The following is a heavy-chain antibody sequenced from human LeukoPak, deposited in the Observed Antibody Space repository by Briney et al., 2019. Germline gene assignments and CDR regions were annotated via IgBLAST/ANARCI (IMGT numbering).Heavy chain of an antibody. J-gene: IGHJ4*02. V-gene: IGHV4-39*01. CDR2: IYYSGST. Sequence: SETLSLTCTVSGGSINSYYWSWIRQPPGKGLEWIGSIYYSGSTYYNPSLKSRVTISVDPSKNQFSLKLSSVTAADTAVCCCARQIVGATNRFDYWGQGTLVTVSS. CDR1: GGSINSYY. CDR3: ARQIVGATNRFDY. D-gene: IGHD1-26*01.